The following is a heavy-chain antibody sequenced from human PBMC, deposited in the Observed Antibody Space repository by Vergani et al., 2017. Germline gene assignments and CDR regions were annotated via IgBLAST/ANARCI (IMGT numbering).Heavy chain of an antibody. D-gene: IGHD3-16*02. CDR3: ARARYDYVWGSYRNISYYYYGMDV. J-gene: IGHJ6*02. Sequence: QVQLVQSGAEVKKPGSSVKVSCKASGGTFSSYAISWVRQAPGQGLEWMGRIIPNSGGTNYAQKFQGRVTMTRDTSISTAYMELSRLRSDDKVVYYCARARYDYVWGSYRNISYYYYGMDVWGQGTTVTVSS. CDR2: IIPNSGGT. CDR1: GGTFSSYA. V-gene: IGHV1-2*05.